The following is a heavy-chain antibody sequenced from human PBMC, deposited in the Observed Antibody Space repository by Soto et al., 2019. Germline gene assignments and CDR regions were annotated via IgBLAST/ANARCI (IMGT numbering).Heavy chain of an antibody. D-gene: IGHD1-20*01. CDR1: GGSISSYY. CDR3: ARHGASITGIRNAFDI. CDR2: IYYSGST. J-gene: IGHJ3*02. V-gene: IGHV4-59*08. Sequence: SETLSLTCTVSGGSISSYYWSWIRQPPGKGLEWIGYIYYSGSTNYNPSLKSRVTISVDTSKNQFSLELSSVTAADTAVYYCARHGASITGIRNAFDIWGQGTMVTVSS.